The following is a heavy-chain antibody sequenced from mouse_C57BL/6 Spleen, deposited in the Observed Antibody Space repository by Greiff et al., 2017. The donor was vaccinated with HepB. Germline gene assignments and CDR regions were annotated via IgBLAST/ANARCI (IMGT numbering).Heavy chain of an antibody. CDR3: ARNRGTGTWDYFDY. CDR1: GFSLTSYG. V-gene: IGHV2-2*01. J-gene: IGHJ2*01. D-gene: IGHD4-1*01. CDR2: IWSGGST. Sequence: QVQLKESGPGLVQPSQSLSITCTVSGFSLTSYGVHWVRQSPGKGLEWLGVIWSGGSTDYNAAFISRLSISKDNSKSQVFFKMNSLQADDTAIYYCARNRGTGTWDYFDYWGQGTTLTVSS.